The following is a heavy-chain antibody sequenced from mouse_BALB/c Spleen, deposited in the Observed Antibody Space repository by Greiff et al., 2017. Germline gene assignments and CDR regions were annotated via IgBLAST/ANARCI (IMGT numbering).Heavy chain of an antibody. CDR1: GYTFTSYW. CDR3: AKPNINGGNYAWFAY. V-gene: IGHV1-7*01. D-gene: IGHD1-1*02. J-gene: IGHJ3*01. Sequence: QVQLQQSGAELAKPGASVKMSCKASGYTFTSYWMHWVKQRPGQGLEWIGYINPSTGYNEYNQNFKDKATLTADKSSSTAYMQLSSLTSEDSAVYYCAKPNINGGNYAWFAYWGQGTLVTVSA. CDR2: INPSTGYN.